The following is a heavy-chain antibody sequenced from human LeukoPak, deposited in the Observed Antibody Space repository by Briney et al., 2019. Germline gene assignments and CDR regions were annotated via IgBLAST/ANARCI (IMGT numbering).Heavy chain of an antibody. Sequence: SETLSLTCTVSGGSISSYYRSWLRQPPGKGLEWSGYIYYSGSTNYNPSLKSRVTISVDTSKNQFSLKLSSVTAADTAVYYCARDKGVGSGWYLAFDIWGQGTMVTVSS. CDR2: IYYSGST. CDR3: ARDKGVGSGWYLAFDI. D-gene: IGHD6-19*01. V-gene: IGHV4-59*01. CDR1: GGSISSYY. J-gene: IGHJ3*02.